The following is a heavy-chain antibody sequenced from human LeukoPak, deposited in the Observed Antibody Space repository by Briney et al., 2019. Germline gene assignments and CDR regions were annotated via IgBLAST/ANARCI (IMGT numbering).Heavy chain of an antibody. J-gene: IGHJ6*03. CDR2: ISAYNGNT. CDR1: GYTFTSYG. Sequence: ASVKVSCKASGYTFTSYGISWVRQAPGQGLEWMGWISAYNGNTNYAQKLQGRVTMTTDTSTSTAYMELRSLRSDDTAVYYCARNYYGPGSYYAYYYYMDVWGKGTTVTVSS. V-gene: IGHV1-18*01. CDR3: ARNYYGPGSYYAYYYYMDV. D-gene: IGHD3-10*01.